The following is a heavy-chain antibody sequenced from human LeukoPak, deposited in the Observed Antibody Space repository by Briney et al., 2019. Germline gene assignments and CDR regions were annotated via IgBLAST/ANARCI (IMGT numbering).Heavy chain of an antibody. CDR2: IYYSGST. Sequence: PSETLSLTCSVSGGSISSGDYYWSWIRQPPGKGLEWIGYIYYSGSTYYNPSLKSRVTISVDTSKNHFSLNLSSVTAADTAVYYCARPRRHDYYDMDVWGKGTTVTVSS. CDR3: ARPRRHDYYDMDV. J-gene: IGHJ6*03. V-gene: IGHV4-30-4*01. CDR1: GGSISSGDYY.